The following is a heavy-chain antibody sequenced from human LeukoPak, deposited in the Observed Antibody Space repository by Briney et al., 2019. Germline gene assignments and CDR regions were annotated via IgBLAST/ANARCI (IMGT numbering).Heavy chain of an antibody. D-gene: IGHD4-17*01. CDR2: INHSGST. CDR3: ARASKEGTTVTRFDY. CDR1: GGSTSSYY. J-gene: IGHJ4*02. V-gene: IGHV4-34*01. Sequence: KPSETLSLTCTVSGGSTSSYYWSWIRQPPGKGLEWIGEINHSGSTNYNPSLKSRVTISVDTSKNQFSLELTSVTAADTAVYYCARASKEGTTVTRFDYWGQGTLVTVSS.